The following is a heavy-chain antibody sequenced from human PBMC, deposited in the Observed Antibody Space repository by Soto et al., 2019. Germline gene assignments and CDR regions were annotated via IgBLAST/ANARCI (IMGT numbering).Heavy chain of an antibody. CDR2: IYQGGSA. CDR3: ARSFYGVDL. CDR1: GGSITRGGYA. Sequence: PSETLSLTCAVSGGSITRGGYAWSWIRQSPGQALEWIGYIYQGGSAFYNPSLKPRVTIFLDRSKNQFSLNLTSVTAADTAVYYCARSFYGVDLWGQGTPVTVSS. J-gene: IGHJ6*02. V-gene: IGHV4-30-2*06.